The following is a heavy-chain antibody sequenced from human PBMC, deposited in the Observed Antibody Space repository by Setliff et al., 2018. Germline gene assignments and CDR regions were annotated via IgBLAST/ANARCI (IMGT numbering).Heavy chain of an antibody. J-gene: IGHJ4*02. CDR3: ATDKLTTSCIDH. V-gene: IGHV1-3*01. CDR2: INGGNDNT. D-gene: IGHD2-2*01. CDR1: GYSFSTYA. Sequence: ASVKVSCKASGYSFSTYAMHWVRQAPGQRLEWMGWINGGNDNTKYSQKFQGRITITADKSTSTAYMELSSLTSDDTAVYYCATDKLTTSCIDHWGPGTQVTVSS.